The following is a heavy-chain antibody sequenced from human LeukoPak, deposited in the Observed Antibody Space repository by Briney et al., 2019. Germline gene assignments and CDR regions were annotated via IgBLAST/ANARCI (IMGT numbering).Heavy chain of an antibody. V-gene: IGHV3-21*01. J-gene: IGHJ4*02. CDR3: ARGSDSSGYPYDY. Sequence: ETLSLTCTVSGGSVSSYYWNWVRQAPGKGLEWVSSISGSSSYMYYADSLKGRFTISRDNAKISLYLQMNSLRAEDTAMYYCARGSDSSGYPYDYWGQGTLVTVSS. CDR1: GGSVSSYY. CDR2: ISGSSSYM. D-gene: IGHD3-22*01.